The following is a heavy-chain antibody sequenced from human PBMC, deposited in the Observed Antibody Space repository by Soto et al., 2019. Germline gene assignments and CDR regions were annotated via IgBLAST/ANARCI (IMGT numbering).Heavy chain of an antibody. D-gene: IGHD1-7*01. J-gene: IGHJ6*02. CDR2: ISYDGSNK. Sequence: VGSLRLSCAASGFTFSSYGMHWVRQAPGKGLEWVAVISYDGSNKYYADSVKGRFTISRDNSKNTLYLQMNSLRAEDTAVYYCAKDWAKVELCMDVWGQGTTVTVSS. V-gene: IGHV3-30*18. CDR1: GFTFSSYG. CDR3: AKDWAKVELCMDV.